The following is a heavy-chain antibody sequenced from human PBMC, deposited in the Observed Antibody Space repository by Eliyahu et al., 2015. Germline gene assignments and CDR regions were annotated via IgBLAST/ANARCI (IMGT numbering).Heavy chain of an antibody. J-gene: IGHJ1*01. Sequence: QLQLQESGPGLVKPSETLSLTCTVXGGSISSSSYYWGWIRQPPGKGLEWIGSVYYSGSTYYNPSLKSRVTISVDTSKNQFSLKLSSVTAADTAVYYCAGHGSRDSGSYYHFQHWGQGTLVTVSS. CDR2: VYYSGST. V-gene: IGHV4-39*01. CDR3: AGHGSRDSGSYYHFQH. D-gene: IGHD1-26*01. CDR1: GGSISSSSYY.